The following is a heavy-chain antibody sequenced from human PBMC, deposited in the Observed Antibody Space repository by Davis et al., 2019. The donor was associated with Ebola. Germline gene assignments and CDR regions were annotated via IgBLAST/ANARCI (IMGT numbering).Heavy chain of an antibody. J-gene: IGHJ4*02. CDR1: GYTFTSYY. V-gene: IGHV1-46*01. CDR3: AREIPGSSSDY. Sequence: AASVKVSCKASGYTFTSYYMHWVRQAPGQGLEWMGIINPSGGSTSYAQKFQGRVTMTTDTSTSTAYMELRSLRSDDTAVYYCAREIPGSSSDYWGQGTLVTVSS. D-gene: IGHD6-6*01. CDR2: INPSGGST.